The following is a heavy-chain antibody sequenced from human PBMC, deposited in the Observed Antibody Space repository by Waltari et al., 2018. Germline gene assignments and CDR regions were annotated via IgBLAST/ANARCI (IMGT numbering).Heavy chain of an antibody. V-gene: IGHV1-69*06. CDR3: ARGGSSRSWYEGTYYYYYMDV. D-gene: IGHD6-13*01. Sequence: QVQLVQSGAEVKKPGSSVKVSCKASGGTFSSYAISWVRQAPGQGLEWMGGIIPIFGEANYAQKCQGRVTITAEKSTSQAYMELGSLRSEDTAVYYCARGGSSRSWYEGTYYYYYMDVWGKGTTVTVSS. J-gene: IGHJ6*03. CDR1: GGTFSSYA. CDR2: IIPIFGEA.